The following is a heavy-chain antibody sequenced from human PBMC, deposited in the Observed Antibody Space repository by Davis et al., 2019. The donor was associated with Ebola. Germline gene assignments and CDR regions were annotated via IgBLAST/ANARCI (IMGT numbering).Heavy chain of an antibody. Sequence: SETLSLTCAVYGGSFSGYYWSWIRQPPGKGLEWIGEINHSGSTNYNPSLKSRVTISVDTSKNQFSLKLSSVTAADTAVYYCARDMTQRDSGYEDYYYYYGMDVWGQGTTVTVSS. V-gene: IGHV4-34*01. CDR2: INHSGST. CDR3: ARDMTQRDSGYEDYYYYYGMDV. CDR1: GGSFSGYY. D-gene: IGHD5-12*01. J-gene: IGHJ6*02.